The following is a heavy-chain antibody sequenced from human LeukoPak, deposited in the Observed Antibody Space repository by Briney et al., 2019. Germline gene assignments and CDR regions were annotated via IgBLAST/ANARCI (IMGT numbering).Heavy chain of an antibody. CDR3: ARGYGNAFET. D-gene: IGHD1-1*01. V-gene: IGHV3-23*01. CDR2: ISDSGVST. CDR1: GFNLSSYA. J-gene: IGHJ3*02. Sequence: PGGSLRLSCAASGFNLSSYAMNWVRQAPGKGLEWVSTISDSGVSTYHADSVKGRFTLSRDNFKNTLYLQMNSLRAEDTAVYDCARGYGNAFETWGQGTLVPVSS.